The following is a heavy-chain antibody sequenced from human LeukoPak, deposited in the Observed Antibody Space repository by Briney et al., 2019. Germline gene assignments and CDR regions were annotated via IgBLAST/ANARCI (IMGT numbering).Heavy chain of an antibody. J-gene: IGHJ4*02. CDR3: ARDRSYGQAFDY. V-gene: IGHV1-18*04. Sequence: ASVKVSCKASGYTFTSYGISWERQGPGPGLEWMGWISAYNGNTNYAQKLQGRVTMTTDTSTSTAYMELRSLRSDDTAAYYCARDRSYGQAFDYWGQGTLVTVSS. D-gene: IGHD5-18*01. CDR1: GYTFTSYG. CDR2: ISAYNGNT.